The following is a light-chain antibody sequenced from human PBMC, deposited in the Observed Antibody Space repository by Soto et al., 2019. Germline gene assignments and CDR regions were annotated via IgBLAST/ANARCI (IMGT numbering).Light chain of an antibody. CDR2: YVS. CDR3: SSYTSSSTLVV. V-gene: IGLV2-14*03. Sequence: QSALTQAASGSGSPGQSITISCTGTSSDVGGYSYVSWYQEHPGKAPKLMIYYVSNRPSGVSNRFSGSKSGNTASLTISGPQAEDEADYYCSSYTSSSTLVVFGGGTKLTVL. J-gene: IGLJ2*01. CDR1: SSDVGGYSY.